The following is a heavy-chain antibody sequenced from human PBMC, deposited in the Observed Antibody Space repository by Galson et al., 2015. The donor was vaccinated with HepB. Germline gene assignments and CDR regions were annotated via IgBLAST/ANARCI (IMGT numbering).Heavy chain of an antibody. Sequence: SLRLSCAVSGFTLGNFAMTWVRQAPGKGLEWVSTISADGGSTYYGDSVKGRFTSSRDNSRNTLYLHMNTLRPEDTALYFCANIRDTAFGYCGGDCYPDFDYWGQGTLVTVSS. J-gene: IGHJ4*02. V-gene: IGHV3-23*01. D-gene: IGHD2-21*02. CDR1: GFTLGNFA. CDR2: ISADGGST. CDR3: ANIRDTAFGYCGGDCYPDFDY.